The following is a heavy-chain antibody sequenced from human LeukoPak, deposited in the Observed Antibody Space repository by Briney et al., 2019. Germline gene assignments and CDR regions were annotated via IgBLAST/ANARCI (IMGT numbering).Heavy chain of an antibody. Sequence: PSETLSLTCTVSGGSISSTSYYWSWIRQPPGKGLEWIGYIYYSGSTNYNPSLKSRVTISVDTSKNQFSLKLSSVTAADTAVYYCARAVSGSYYDHDYWGQGTLVTVSS. V-gene: IGHV4-61*01. D-gene: IGHD1-26*01. CDR2: IYYSGST. J-gene: IGHJ4*02. CDR1: GGSISSTSYY. CDR3: ARAVSGSYYDHDY.